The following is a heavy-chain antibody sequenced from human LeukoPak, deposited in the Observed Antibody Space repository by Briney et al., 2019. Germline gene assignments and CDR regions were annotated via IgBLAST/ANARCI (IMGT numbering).Heavy chain of an antibody. CDR2: ISHDGSNK. CDR1: GFTFSSYS. J-gene: IGHJ5*02. D-gene: IGHD6-13*01. V-gene: IGHV3-30*18. CDR3: AKVRERQQLRPNWFDP. Sequence: GGSLRLSCAASGFTFSSYSMNWVRQAPGKGLEWVAVISHDGSNKYYADSVKGRFTISRDNSKNTLYLQMNSLRAEDTAVYYCAKVRERQQLRPNWFDPWGQGTLVTVSS.